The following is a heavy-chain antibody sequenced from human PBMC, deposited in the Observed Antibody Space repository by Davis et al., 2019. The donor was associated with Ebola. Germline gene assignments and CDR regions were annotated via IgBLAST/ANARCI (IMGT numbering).Heavy chain of an antibody. V-gene: IGHV3-64*01. Sequence: PGGSLRLSCAASGFTFSSYAIHWVRQAPGKRLDYVSSISSNGGRTYYANSVKGRFTISRDNSKNTVSLQMGSLRAEDMAVYYCARDEYSSSWYLVWGQGTTVTVSS. CDR3: ARDEYSSSWYLV. J-gene: IGHJ6*02. D-gene: IGHD6-13*01. CDR1: GFTFSSYA. CDR2: ISSNGGRT.